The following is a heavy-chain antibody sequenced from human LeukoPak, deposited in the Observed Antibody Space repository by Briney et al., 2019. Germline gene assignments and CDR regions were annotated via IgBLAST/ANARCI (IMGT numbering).Heavy chain of an antibody. CDR1: GDSVSSNSAA. CDR2: TYYRSKWYN. CDR3: ATSSSQKGGFDI. Sequence: SQTLSLTCAISGDSVSSNSAAWKWIRQSPSRGLEWLGRTYYRSKWYNDYPVSVKSRITINPDTSKNQFSLQLNSVTPEDTAVYYCATSSSQKGGFDIWGQGTMVTVSS. J-gene: IGHJ3*02. V-gene: IGHV6-1*01. D-gene: IGHD6-13*01.